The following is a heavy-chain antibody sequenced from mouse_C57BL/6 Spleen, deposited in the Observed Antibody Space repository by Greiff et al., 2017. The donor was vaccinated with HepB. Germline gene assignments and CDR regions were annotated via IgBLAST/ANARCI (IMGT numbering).Heavy chain of an antibody. CDR1: GYTFTSYW. J-gene: IGHJ4*01. V-gene: IGHV1-52*01. Sequence: QVQLQQPGAELVRPGSSVKLSCKASGYTFTSYWMHWVKQRPIQGLEWIGNIDPSDSETHYNQKFKDKATLTVDKSSSTAYMQLSSLTSEDSAVYYRAREGYYGSYAMDYWGQGASVTVAS. CDR2: IDPSDSET. CDR3: AREGYYGSYAMDY. D-gene: IGHD1-1*01.